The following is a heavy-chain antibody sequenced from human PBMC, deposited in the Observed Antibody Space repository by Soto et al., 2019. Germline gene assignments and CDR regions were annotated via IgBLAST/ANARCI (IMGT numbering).Heavy chain of an antibody. V-gene: IGHV3-30*18. CDR1: GFTFSSHG. CDR3: AKGGPMGYCSSTSCYYFDY. Sequence: GGSLRLSCAASGFTFSSHGMHWVRQAPGKGLEWVAVISYDGSNKYYADSVKGRFTISRDNSKNTLYLQMNSLRAEDTAVYYCAKGGPMGYCSSTSCYYFDYWGQGTLVTVSS. D-gene: IGHD2-2*01. CDR2: ISYDGSNK. J-gene: IGHJ4*02.